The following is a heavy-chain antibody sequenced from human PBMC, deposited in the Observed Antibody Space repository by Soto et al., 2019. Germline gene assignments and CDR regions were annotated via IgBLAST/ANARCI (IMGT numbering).Heavy chain of an antibody. Sequence: SDTLSLTCSVSSDSMNSGGYYWSWIRQHPGKGLEWIGYIYSNGDTYYNPSLKSRVTISVDTSKNQFSLNLTSVTAADTAVYYCARRGGSSSGYYYYAMDVWGQGXTVTVSS. CDR2: IYSNGDT. CDR3: ARRGGSSSGYYYYAMDV. CDR1: SDSMNSGGYY. J-gene: IGHJ6*02. V-gene: IGHV4-31*03. D-gene: IGHD6-6*01.